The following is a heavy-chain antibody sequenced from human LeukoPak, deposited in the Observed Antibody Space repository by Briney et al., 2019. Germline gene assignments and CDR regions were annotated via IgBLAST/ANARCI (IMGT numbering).Heavy chain of an antibody. CDR1: GFTFSSYS. CDR2: ISSNSSYI. D-gene: IGHD1-26*01. V-gene: IGHV3-21*01. CDR3: ARGGKRGSYSSYYYYMDV. J-gene: IGHJ6*03. Sequence: PGGSLRLSCAASGFTFSSYSMNWVRQAPGKGLEWVSSISSNSSYIYYADSVKGRFTISRDNAKNSLYLQMNSLRAEDTAVYYCARGGKRGSYSSYYYYMDVWGKGTTVTISS.